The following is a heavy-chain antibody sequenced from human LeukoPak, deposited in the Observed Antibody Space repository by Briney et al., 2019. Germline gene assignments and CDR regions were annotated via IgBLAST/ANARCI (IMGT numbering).Heavy chain of an antibody. J-gene: IGHJ4*02. CDR1: GFTLSSSW. CDR3: AAYRGAHHKTFDY. V-gene: IGHV3-7*03. CDR2: IKEDESQK. Sequence: GGSLRLSCAASGFTLSSSWMSWVRQAPGKGLQWVANIKEDESQKDYVDSVKGRFTISRDNAKHSLDLQMNSLRAEDTAVYYCAAYRGAHHKTFDYWGQGTLVTVSS. D-gene: IGHD1-26*01.